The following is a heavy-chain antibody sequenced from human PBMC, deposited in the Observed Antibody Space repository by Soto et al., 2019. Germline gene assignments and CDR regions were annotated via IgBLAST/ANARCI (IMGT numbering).Heavy chain of an antibody. V-gene: IGHV3-11*06. CDR3: ARADFNYDILTGLFDY. Sequence: GSLRLSCAASGFTFSDYYMSWIRQAPGKGLEWVSYISSSSSYTNYADSVKGRFTISRDNAKNSLYLQMNSLRAEDTAVYYCARADFNYDILTGLFDYWGQGTLVTVSS. D-gene: IGHD3-9*01. J-gene: IGHJ4*02. CDR2: ISSSSSYT. CDR1: GFTFSDYY.